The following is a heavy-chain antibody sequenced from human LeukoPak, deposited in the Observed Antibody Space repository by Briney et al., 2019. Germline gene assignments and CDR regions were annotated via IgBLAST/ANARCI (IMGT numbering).Heavy chain of an antibody. Sequence: PSETLSLTCAVYGGSFSGYYWSWIRQPPGKGLEWIGEINHSGSTNYNPSLKSRVTISVDTSKNQFSLKLSSVTAADMAVYYCARYSTYGVTDRSGWYGFDYWRQGTLVTVSS. CDR3: ARYSTYGVTDRSGWYGFDY. D-gene: IGHD6-19*01. J-gene: IGHJ4*02. CDR2: INHSGST. V-gene: IGHV4-34*01. CDR1: GGSFSGYY.